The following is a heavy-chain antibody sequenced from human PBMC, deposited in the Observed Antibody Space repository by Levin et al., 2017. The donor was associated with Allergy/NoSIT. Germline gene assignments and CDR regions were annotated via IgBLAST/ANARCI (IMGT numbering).Heavy chain of an antibody. V-gene: IGHV3-7*01. CDR2: IKQDGSEK. CDR3: ARATGEGDGGDY. D-gene: IGHD1-1*01. CDR1: GFTFSSYW. Sequence: GESLKISCAASGFTFSSYWMSWVRQAPGKGLEWVANIKQDGSEKYYVDSVKGRFTISRDNAKNSLYLQMNSLRAEDTAVYYCARATGEGDGGDYWGQGTLVTVSS. J-gene: IGHJ4*02.